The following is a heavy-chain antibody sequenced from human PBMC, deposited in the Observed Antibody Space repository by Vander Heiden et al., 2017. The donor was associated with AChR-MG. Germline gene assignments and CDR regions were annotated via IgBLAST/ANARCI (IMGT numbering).Heavy chain of an antibody. CDR2: IIPIFGTA. J-gene: IGHJ6*02. CDR3: ARGGYDIFTGYLNNYSYGMDV. V-gene: IGHV1-69*06. CDR1: GGTFSSYA. D-gene: IGHD3-9*01. Sequence: SSVKVSCKASGGTFSSYAISWVRQAPGQGLEWMGGIIPIFGTANYAQKFQGRVTITADKSTSTAYMELSSLRSEDTAVYYCARGGYDIFTGYLNNYSYGMDVWGQGTTVTVSS.